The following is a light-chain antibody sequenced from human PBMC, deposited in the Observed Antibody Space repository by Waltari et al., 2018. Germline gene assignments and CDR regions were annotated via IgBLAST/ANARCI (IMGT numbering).Light chain of an antibody. CDR1: SSDVGGYNY. J-gene: IGLJ2*01. CDR2: DVS. Sequence: QSALTQPASVSGFPGQSITISCTGTSSDVGGYNYVSWYQQHPGKPPKLMIFDVSDRPSGVSNLFSGSKSCNTASLTISVLQAEDEAAYYCSAYTSSGTSPVVVGGGTTLTVL. V-gene: IGLV2-14*03. CDR3: SAYTSSGTSPVV.